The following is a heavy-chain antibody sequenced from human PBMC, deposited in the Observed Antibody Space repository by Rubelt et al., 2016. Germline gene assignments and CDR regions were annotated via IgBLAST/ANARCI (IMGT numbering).Heavy chain of an antibody. V-gene: IGHV3-66*04. Sequence: GGGVVQPGGSLRLSCAASGFTVSSNYMSWVRQAPGKGLEWVSVIYSGGSMYYADSVKGRFTISRNNSKNTVYLQMNSLRAEDTAVYYCARLAPGNSYGPFDYWGQGTLVTVSS. CDR3: ARLAPGNSYGPFDY. CDR2: IYSGGSM. CDR1: GFTVSSNY. J-gene: IGHJ4*02. D-gene: IGHD5-18*01.